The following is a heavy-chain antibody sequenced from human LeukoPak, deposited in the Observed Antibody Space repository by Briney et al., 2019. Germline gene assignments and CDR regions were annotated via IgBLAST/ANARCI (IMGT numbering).Heavy chain of an antibody. Sequence: PGGSLRLSCEASGFTFGSFAMYWICQAPGKGLEWIAGIFGSGGSPHYADSVKGRFTISRDNFQNTVYLQINSLRVEDTAVYYCGKTTAGYSSGQKPAWPVDYWGPGTLVTVS. D-gene: IGHD5-18*01. CDR3: GKTTAGYSSGQKPAWPVDY. J-gene: IGHJ4*02. V-gene: IGHV3-23*01. CDR2: IFGSGGSP. CDR1: GFTFGSFA.